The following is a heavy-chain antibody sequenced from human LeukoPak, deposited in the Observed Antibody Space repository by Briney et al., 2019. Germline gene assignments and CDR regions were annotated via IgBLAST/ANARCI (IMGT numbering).Heavy chain of an antibody. CDR2: INPNSGGT. Sequence: GASVKVSCKASGYTFTGYYMHWVRQAPGQGLEWMGRINPNSGGTNYAQKFQGRVTMTRDTSISTAYMELSRLRSDDTAVYYCARDRSGQLLSWFDPWGQGTLVTVSS. V-gene: IGHV1-2*06. J-gene: IGHJ5*02. CDR1: GYTFTGYY. CDR3: ARDRSGQLLSWFDP. D-gene: IGHD2-2*01.